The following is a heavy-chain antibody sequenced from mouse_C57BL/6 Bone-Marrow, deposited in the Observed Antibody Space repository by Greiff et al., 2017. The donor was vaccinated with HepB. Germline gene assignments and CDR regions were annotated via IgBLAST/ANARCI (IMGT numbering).Heavy chain of an antibody. V-gene: IGHV1-78*01. CDR2: IYPRDGST. CDR3: ARYGNYALDY. J-gene: IGHJ2*01. CDR1: GYTFTDHT. Sequence: VQRVESDAELVKPGASVKISCKVSGYTFTDHTIHWMKQRPEQGLEWIGYIYPRDGSTKYNEKFKVKATLTADKSSSTAYMQLNSLTSEDSAVSFCARYGNYALDYWGQGTTLTVSS. D-gene: IGHD2-1*01.